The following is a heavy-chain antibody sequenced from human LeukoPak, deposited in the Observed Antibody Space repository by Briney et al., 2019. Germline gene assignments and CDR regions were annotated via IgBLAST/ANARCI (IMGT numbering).Heavy chain of an antibody. J-gene: IGHJ4*02. Sequence: SETLSLTCAVYGGSFNDYYWSWIRQPPGKGLEWIGEINHSGSTYYKPSLKSRVTMSVDTSKNQFSLKLSSVTAEDTAVYYCARWSDNTIPRRVFDYWGQGTLVTVSS. CDR3: ARWSDNTIPRRVFDY. V-gene: IGHV4-34*01. D-gene: IGHD3-3*01. CDR1: GGSFNDYY. CDR2: INHSGST.